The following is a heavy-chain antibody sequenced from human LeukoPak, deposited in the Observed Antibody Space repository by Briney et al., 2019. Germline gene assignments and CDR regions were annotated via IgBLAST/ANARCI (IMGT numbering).Heavy chain of an antibody. CDR3: ARGGVTTNEIDY. Sequence: PGGSLRLSCVASGFTFRTYTLHWVRKAPGKGLEWVSVISYDGGNTYYADSVKGRFTISRDNSKNTLYLQMNSLRVEDTAVYYCARGGVTTNEIDYWGQGTLVTVSS. J-gene: IGHJ4*02. CDR2: ISYDGGNT. CDR1: GFTFRTYT. D-gene: IGHD4-17*01. V-gene: IGHV3-30*04.